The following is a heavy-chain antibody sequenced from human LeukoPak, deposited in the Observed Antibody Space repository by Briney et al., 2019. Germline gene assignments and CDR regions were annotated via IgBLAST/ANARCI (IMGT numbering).Heavy chain of an antibody. J-gene: IGHJ4*02. CDR3: AKDSSYYYGSTCYIDY. V-gene: IGHV3-23*01. D-gene: IGHD3-22*01. Sequence: GGSLRLSCAASGFTFNNYAMSWVRQAPGKGLEWVSGISGGGARTYYPDSVKGWFTISRDNSKNTLYLQMNSLRAEDTAVYYCAKDSSYYYGSTCYIDYWGQGALVTVSS. CDR2: ISGGGART. CDR1: GFTFNNYA.